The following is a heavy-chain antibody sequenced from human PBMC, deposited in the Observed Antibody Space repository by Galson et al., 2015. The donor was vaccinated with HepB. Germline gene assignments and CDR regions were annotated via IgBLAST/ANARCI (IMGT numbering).Heavy chain of an antibody. CDR2: INPSGGST. CDR3: ASSLSVHRALLAY. CDR1: GYTFTSYY. D-gene: IGHD3-16*02. Sequence: SVKVSCKASGYTFTSYYMHWVRQAPGQGLEWMGIINPSGGSTSYAQKFQGRVTMTRDTSTSTVYMELSSLRSEDTAVYYCASSLSVHRALLAYWGQGTLVTVSS. V-gene: IGHV1-46*01. J-gene: IGHJ4*02.